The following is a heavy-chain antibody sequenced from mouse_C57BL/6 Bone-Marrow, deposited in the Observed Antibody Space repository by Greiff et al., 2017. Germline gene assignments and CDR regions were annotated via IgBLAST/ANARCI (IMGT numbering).Heavy chain of an antibody. Sequence: QVQLQQPGAELVRPGSSVKLSCKASGYTFTSYWMHWVKQRPIQGLEWIGNIDPSDSETHYNQKFKDKATLTVDKSSSTAYMQLSSLTSEDSAVYYGARDYYGTPYAMDYWGQGTSVTVSS. CDR3: ARDYYGTPYAMDY. CDR1: GYTFTSYW. D-gene: IGHD1-1*01. V-gene: IGHV1-52*01. J-gene: IGHJ4*01. CDR2: IDPSDSET.